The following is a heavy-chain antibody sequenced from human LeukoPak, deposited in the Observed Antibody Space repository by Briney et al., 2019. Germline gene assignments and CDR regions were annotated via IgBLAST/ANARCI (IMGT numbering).Heavy chain of an antibody. CDR1: GFTLTSYA. CDR3: VKVVPFPLF. J-gene: IGHJ1*01. D-gene: IGHD2/OR15-2a*01. Sequence: GGCLRLSCSAPGFTLTSYAMHWVRHAPGEGLGYVSAIISNGGSTYYADSVKGGVSISKDNSNNTLYLQMGGQRAEYTAVYYCVKVVPFPLFGGQSPLVTVSS. V-gene: IGHV3-64D*06. CDR2: IISNGGST.